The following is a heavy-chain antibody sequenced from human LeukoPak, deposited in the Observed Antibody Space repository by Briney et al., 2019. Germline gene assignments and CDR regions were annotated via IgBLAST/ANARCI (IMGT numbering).Heavy chain of an antibody. Sequence: PGGSLRLSCAGSGFTFSSYAMAWVRQAPGKGLEWVSAISGSGGSTYYADSVRGRFTISRDNSKNTLYLQMNRLRAEDTAVYYCAKDESLKVVANFDYWGQGTLATVSS. CDR1: GFTFSSYA. D-gene: IGHD2-15*01. V-gene: IGHV3-23*01. CDR3: AKDESLKVVANFDY. J-gene: IGHJ4*02. CDR2: ISGSGGST.